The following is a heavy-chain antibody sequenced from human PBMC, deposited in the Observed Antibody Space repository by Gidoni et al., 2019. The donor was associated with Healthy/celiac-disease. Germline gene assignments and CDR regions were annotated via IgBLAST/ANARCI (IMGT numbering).Heavy chain of an antibody. J-gene: IGHJ4*02. CDR3: ARDRSSWGGFDY. CDR1: GFTFSSYG. D-gene: IGHD6-13*01. Sequence: QVQLVESGGGVVQPGRSVRLSCAASGFTFSSYGMHWVRQAPGKGLEWVAVIWYDGSNKYYADSVKGRFTISRDNSKNTLYLQMNSLRAEDTAVYYCARDRSSWGGFDYWGQGTLVTVSS. V-gene: IGHV3-33*01. CDR2: IWYDGSNK.